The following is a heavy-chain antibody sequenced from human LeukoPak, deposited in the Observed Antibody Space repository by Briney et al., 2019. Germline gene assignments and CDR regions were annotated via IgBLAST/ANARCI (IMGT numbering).Heavy chain of an antibody. V-gene: IGHV3-48*01. D-gene: IGHD3-22*01. CDR2: ISSSSSTI. CDR3: ASFRYSSGYPL. CDR1: GFTFSTYS. J-gene: IGHJ4*02. Sequence: QSGGSLRLSCAASGFTFSTYSMNWVRQPPGKGLEWVSYISSSSSTIFYADSVKGRFTISRDNAKNSLYLQMNSLRAEDTAVYYCASFRYSSGYPLWGQGTLVTVSS.